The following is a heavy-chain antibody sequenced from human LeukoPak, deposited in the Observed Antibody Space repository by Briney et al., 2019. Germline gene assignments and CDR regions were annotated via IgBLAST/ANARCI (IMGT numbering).Heavy chain of an antibody. V-gene: IGHV1-2*02. Sequence: ASVKVSCKASGYTFTTYYMHWVRQAPGQGLEWMGWINPNSDDTNYAQKFQGRVTITRDTSTSTAYMALSRLRSDDTAVYYCARLSSPSSLAFDIWGQGTMVTVSS. CDR3: ARLSSPSSLAFDI. CDR1: GYTFTTYY. D-gene: IGHD3-10*01. J-gene: IGHJ3*02. CDR2: INPNSDDT.